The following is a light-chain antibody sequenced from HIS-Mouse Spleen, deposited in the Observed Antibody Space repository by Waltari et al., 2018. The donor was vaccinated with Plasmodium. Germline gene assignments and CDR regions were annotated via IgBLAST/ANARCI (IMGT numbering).Light chain of an antibody. J-gene: IGLJ3*02. CDR3: YSTDSSGNHRV. CDR1: ALPKKY. Sequence: SYELTQPPSVSVSPGQTARITCSGDALPKKYAYWYQQKSGQAPVLVIYEDSKRPSWIPERFSGSISGTMATLTISGAQVEDEADYYCYSTDSSGNHRVFGGGTKLTVL. V-gene: IGLV3-10*01. CDR2: EDS.